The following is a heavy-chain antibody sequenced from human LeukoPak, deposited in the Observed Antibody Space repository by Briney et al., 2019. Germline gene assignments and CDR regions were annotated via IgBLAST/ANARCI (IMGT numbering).Heavy chain of an antibody. CDR2: IWYDGSRE. J-gene: IGHJ3*02. CDR1: GFTFSTYG. CDR3: ARDLGGEGDGFDI. Sequence: GGSLRLSCAASGFTFSTYGMQWVRQAPGKGLEWVAVIWYDGSREYYGDSVKGRFTISRDNAKNTLFLQMNSLRAEDTAVYYCARDLGGEGDGFDIWGQGTMVTVSS. V-gene: IGHV3-33*01. D-gene: IGHD3-16*01.